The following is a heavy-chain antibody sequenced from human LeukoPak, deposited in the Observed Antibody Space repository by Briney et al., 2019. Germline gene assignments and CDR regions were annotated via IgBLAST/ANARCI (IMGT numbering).Heavy chain of an antibody. D-gene: IGHD1-26*01. CDR1: GGTFSSYA. V-gene: IGHV1-69*05. CDR3: ARGSPVGATASFQH. J-gene: IGHJ1*01. CDR2: IIPIFGTA. Sequence: GASVKVSCKASGGTFSSYAISWVRQASGQGLEWMGGIIPIFGTANYAQKFQGRVTITTDESTSTAYMELSSLRSEDTAVYYCARGSPVGATASFQHWGQGTLVTVSS.